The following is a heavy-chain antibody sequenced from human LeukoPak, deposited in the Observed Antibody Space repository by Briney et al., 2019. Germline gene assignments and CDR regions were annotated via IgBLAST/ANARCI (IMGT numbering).Heavy chain of an antibody. D-gene: IGHD3-10*01. J-gene: IGHJ4*02. Sequence: PETLSLTCTVSGGSISSYYWSWIRQPPGKGLEWIGYIYYSGSTNYNPSLKSRVTISVDTSKNQFSLKLSSVTAADTAVYYCARVPSYYYGSGSYYDYWGQGTLVTVSS. V-gene: IGHV4-59*01. CDR2: IYYSGST. CDR1: GGSISSYY. CDR3: ARVPSYYYGSGSYYDY.